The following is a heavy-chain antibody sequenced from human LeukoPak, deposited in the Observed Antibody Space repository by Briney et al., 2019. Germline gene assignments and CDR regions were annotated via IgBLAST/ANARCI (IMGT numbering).Heavy chain of an antibody. J-gene: IGHJ4*02. V-gene: IGHV3-48*01. D-gene: IGHD5-24*01. CDR1: GFTFSDYS. CDR3: ARDYKYAFDI. Sequence: PGGSLRLSCAASGFTFSDYSMNWVRQAPGKGLEWISYIGISSGNTKYADSVKGRFTISGDKAKNSLYLQMNSLRVEDTAVYYCARDYKYAFDIWGRGTLVTVSS. CDR2: IGISSGNT.